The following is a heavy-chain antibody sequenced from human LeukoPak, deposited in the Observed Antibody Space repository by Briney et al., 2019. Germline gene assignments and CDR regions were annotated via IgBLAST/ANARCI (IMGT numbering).Heavy chain of an antibody. Sequence: PGGSLRLSCAASGVTFSSYSMNWVREAPGKGVEWVSSMSSSSIYIHSADSGRGRFTISTDNAKHSLFLLMTRLRAEDTAVYYCARDEWGDAFDIWGQGTMVTVFS. V-gene: IGHV3-21*01. CDR1: GVTFSSYS. J-gene: IGHJ3*02. CDR3: ARDEWGDAFDI. D-gene: IGHD1-26*01. CDR2: MSSSSIYI.